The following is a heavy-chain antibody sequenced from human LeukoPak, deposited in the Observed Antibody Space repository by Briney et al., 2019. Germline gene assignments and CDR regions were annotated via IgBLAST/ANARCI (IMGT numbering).Heavy chain of an antibody. CDR2: FDPEDGET. V-gene: IGHV1-24*01. J-gene: IGHJ4*02. CDR3: ATDLPYWSSGWYDEG. D-gene: IGHD6-19*01. Sequence: ASVKVSCKVSGYTLTELSMHWVRQAPGKGLEWMGGFDPEDGETIYAQKFQGRVTMTEDTSTDTAYMELSSLRSEDTAVYYCATDLPYWSSGWYDEGWGQGTLVTVSS. CDR1: GYTLTELS.